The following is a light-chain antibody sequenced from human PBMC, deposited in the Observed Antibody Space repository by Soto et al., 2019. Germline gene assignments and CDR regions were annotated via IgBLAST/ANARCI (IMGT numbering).Light chain of an antibody. Sequence: QSVLTQPPSVSGAPGQRVTISCTGSSSSIGGGYDVHWYQQIPGRAPKLLIYANRNRPSGVPDRFSGSKSGTSASLAISGLQSEDEADYPCATWDDTLRTWVFGGGTKLTVL. CDR1: SSSIGGGYD. V-gene: IGLV1-40*01. CDR3: ATWDDTLRTWV. CDR2: ANR. J-gene: IGLJ3*02.